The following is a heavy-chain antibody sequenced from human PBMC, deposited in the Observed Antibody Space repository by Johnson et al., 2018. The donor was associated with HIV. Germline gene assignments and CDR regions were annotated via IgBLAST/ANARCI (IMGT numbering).Heavy chain of an antibody. CDR1: GLSFSNFG. D-gene: IGHD6-25*01. V-gene: IGHV3-30*03. Sequence: QVQLVESGGGVVQPGKSLRLSCVASGLSFSNFGIHWVRQAPGKGPEWVAVISFDGNLKKYADSVKGRFTISRDNSKNTLYLQMNSLRAEDTAVYYCARDFIAPELGDAFDIWGQGTMVTVSS. CDR2: ISFDGNLK. J-gene: IGHJ3*02. CDR3: ARDFIAPELGDAFDI.